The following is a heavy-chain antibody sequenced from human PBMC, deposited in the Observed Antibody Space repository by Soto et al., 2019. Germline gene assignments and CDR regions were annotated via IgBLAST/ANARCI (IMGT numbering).Heavy chain of an antibody. CDR3: AKRGDKGYYFDY. J-gene: IGHJ4*02. CDR1: GFIFSDYG. Sequence: EVQLLESGGGLVQPGESLRLACAASGFIFSDYGMSWVRQAPGKGLEWVSAISGSGGDTYYADSVKGRFTISRDNSKNTLFLQIISLRAEDTAVYYCAKRGDKGYYFDYWGQGTPVTVSS. V-gene: IGHV3-23*01. D-gene: IGHD2-21*02. CDR2: ISGSGGDT.